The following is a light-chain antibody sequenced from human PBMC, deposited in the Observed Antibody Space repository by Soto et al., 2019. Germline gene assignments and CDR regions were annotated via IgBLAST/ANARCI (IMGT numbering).Light chain of an antibody. CDR3: QQSYSTPQLT. Sequence: DIQMTQSPSSLSASVGDRVTITCRASQSISSYLNWYQQKPGKAPKLLIYAASNLQSGVPSRFSGSGSGTDFTLTINSLQPEDFAAYYGQQSYSTPQLTFGGGTKVEI. CDR1: QSISSY. CDR2: AAS. J-gene: IGKJ4*01. V-gene: IGKV1-39*01.